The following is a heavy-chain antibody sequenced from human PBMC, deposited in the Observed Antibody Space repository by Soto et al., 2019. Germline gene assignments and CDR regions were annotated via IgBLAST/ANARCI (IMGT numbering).Heavy chain of an antibody. CDR2: ISGSGGST. CDR3: AKDDGDYDYIWGSYPIDY. D-gene: IGHD3-16*02. J-gene: IGHJ4*02. CDR1: GFTFSSYA. Sequence: GGSLRLSCAASGFTFSSYAMSWVRQAPGKGLEWVSAISGSGGSTYYADSVKGRFTISRDNSKNTLYLQMNSLRAEDTAVYYCAKDDGDYDYIWGSYPIDYWGQGTLVTVSS. V-gene: IGHV3-23*01.